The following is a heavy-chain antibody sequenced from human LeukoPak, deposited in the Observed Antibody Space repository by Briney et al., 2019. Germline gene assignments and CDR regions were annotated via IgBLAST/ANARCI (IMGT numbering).Heavy chain of an antibody. CDR3: ARDRCSGGRCYSLSVGHMDV. CDR1: GFTFSDYY. CDR2: ITSNGKSV. V-gene: IGHV3-11*04. J-gene: IGHJ6*03. D-gene: IGHD2-15*01. Sequence: GGSLRLSCAASGFTFSDYYMGWIRQAPGKGLEWVSYITSNGKSVYYAASVKGRFTISRDNAKNSLYLQMNSLRAEDTALYYCARDRCSGGRCYSLSVGHMDVWGKGTTVTVSS.